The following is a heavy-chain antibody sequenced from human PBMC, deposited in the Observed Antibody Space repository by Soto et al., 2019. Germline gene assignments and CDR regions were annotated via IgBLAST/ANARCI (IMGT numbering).Heavy chain of an antibody. D-gene: IGHD3-3*01. CDR1: GDSISSGYY. J-gene: IGHJ5*02. V-gene: IGHV4-38-2*01. CDR3: ATRITVFGLLIPPFDP. CDR2: IYHSGTT. Sequence: SETLSLTCAVSGDSISSGYYWAWIRQPPGEGLEWIGSIYHSGTTYYNPSLKSRVTISVDTSKNQFSLRLSSVTAADTAIYYCATRITVFGLLIPPFDPWGQGTQVTVSS.